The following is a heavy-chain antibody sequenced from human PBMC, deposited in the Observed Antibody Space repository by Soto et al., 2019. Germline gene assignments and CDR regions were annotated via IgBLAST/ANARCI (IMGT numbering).Heavy chain of an antibody. J-gene: IGHJ5*02. CDR2: INAGNGNT. CDR3: AGGVVVPASISGRPNNWFDP. V-gene: IGHV1-3*01. Sequence: ASVKVSCKASGYTFTSYAMHWVRQAPGQRLEWMGWINAGNGNTKYSQKFQGRVTITRDTSASTAYMELSSLRSEDTAVYYCAGGVVVPASISGRPNNWFDPWGQGIRVTVSS. D-gene: IGHD2-2*02. CDR1: GYTFTSYA.